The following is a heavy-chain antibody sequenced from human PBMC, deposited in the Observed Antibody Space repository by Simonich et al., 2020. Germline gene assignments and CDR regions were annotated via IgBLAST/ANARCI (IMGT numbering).Heavy chain of an antibody. CDR3: ARQLNDFDI. Sequence: EVQLVQSGAAVKQPGESLKISCKGSGYIVTIYWIGWVRQMPVKGLEWIVINYPVDSDTRYSPAFQVQVTISADKSTSTADLQWSSLKASDTAMYYCARQLNDFDIWGQGTMVTVSS. D-gene: IGHD1-1*01. V-gene: IGHV5-51*01. CDR1: GYIVTIYW. J-gene: IGHJ3*02. CDR2: NYPVDSDT.